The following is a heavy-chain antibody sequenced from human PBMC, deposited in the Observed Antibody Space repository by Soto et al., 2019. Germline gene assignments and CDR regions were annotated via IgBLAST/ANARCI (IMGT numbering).Heavy chain of an antibody. D-gene: IGHD3-22*01. CDR2: INHSGST. CDR1: GGSFSGYY. CDR3: ARTPRLKYYHDRSGYNFAY. J-gene: IGHJ4*02. V-gene: IGHV4-34*01. Sequence: SETLSLSCAVYGGSFSGYYWSWIRQPPGKGLEWIGEINHSGSTNYNPSLKSRVTISVDTSKNQFSLKLSSVTAADTAVYYCARTPRLKYYHDRSGYNFAYWGQGTLVNV.